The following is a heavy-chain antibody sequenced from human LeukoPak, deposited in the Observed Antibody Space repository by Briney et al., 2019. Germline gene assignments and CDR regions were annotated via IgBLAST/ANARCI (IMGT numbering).Heavy chain of an antibody. CDR2: ISSSGSTI. V-gene: IGHV3-11*01. D-gene: IGHD6-13*01. CDR3: AREVRYTSSWYVYYYFDY. J-gene: IGHJ4*02. CDR1: GITFSDHY. Sequence: TGGSLRLSCAASGITFSDHYMSWIRQAPGKGLEWVAHISSSGSTIEYADSVKGRFAISRDNAKNSLYLQMISLSVEDTAVYYCAREVRYTSSWYVYYYFDYWGQGTLVTVSS.